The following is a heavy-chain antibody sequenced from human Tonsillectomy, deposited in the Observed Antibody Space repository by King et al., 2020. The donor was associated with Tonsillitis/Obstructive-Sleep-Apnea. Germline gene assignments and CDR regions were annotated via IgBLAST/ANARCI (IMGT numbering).Heavy chain of an antibody. CDR1: GGSFSGYY. CDR2: INHSGST. D-gene: IGHD2-2*01. V-gene: IGHV4-34*01. J-gene: IGHJ5*02. Sequence: VHLQQWGAGLLKPSETLSLTCAVYGGSFSGYYWSWVRQPPGKGLDWIGEINHSGSTNYNPSLKSRVTISVDTSKNQLSLKLSSVTAADTAVYYCATSSGVVPAAMPGWFDPWGQGTLVTVSS. CDR3: ATSSGVVPAAMPGWFDP.